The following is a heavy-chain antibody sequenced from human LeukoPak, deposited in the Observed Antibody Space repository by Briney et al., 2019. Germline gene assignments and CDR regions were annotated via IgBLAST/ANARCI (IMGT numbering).Heavy chain of an antibody. V-gene: IGHV7-4-1*02. CDR1: GYTFTSHS. CDR3: ASQGGWYSSSRWFDP. D-gene: IGHD6-6*01. Sequence: ASVKVSCKTSGYTFTSHSISWVRQAPGQGLEWMGWINTNTGNPTYAQGFTGRYVFSLDTSVSTAYLQISSLKAEDTAVYYCASQGGWYSSSRWFDPWGQGTLVTVSS. J-gene: IGHJ5*02. CDR2: INTNTGNP.